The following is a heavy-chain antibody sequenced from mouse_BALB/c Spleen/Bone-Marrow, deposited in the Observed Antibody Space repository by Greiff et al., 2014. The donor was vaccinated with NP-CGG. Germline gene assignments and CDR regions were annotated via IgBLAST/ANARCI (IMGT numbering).Heavy chain of an antibody. CDR2: IDPANGNT. CDR1: GFNIKDTY. V-gene: IGHV14-3*02. CDR3: APYYYGGSLFAY. Sequence: EVQVVESGAELVKPGASVKLSCTASGFNIKDTYMHWVKQRPEQGLEWIGRIDPANGNTKYDPKFQGKATITADTSSNTAYLQLSSLTSEDTAVYYCAPYYYGGSLFAYWGQGTLVTVSA. D-gene: IGHD1-1*01. J-gene: IGHJ3*01.